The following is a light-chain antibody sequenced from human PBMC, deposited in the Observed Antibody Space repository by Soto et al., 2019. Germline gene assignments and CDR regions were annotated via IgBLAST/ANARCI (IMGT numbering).Light chain of an antibody. CDR1: QSITNY. J-gene: IGKJ2*01. CDR2: AAS. CDR3: QQSDSWPT. V-gene: IGKV1-39*01. Sequence: DIPMTQSPSSLSASIGDRVTITCRASQSITNYLNLYQQTPGKAPKLLIYAASSFQDGVPARFSCSGSATDFTLTISSLQPADFATYYCQQSDSWPTFGHRTKVEIK.